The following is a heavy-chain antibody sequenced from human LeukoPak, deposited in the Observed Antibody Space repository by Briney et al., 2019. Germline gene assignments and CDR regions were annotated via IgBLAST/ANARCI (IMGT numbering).Heavy chain of an antibody. CDR3: AKDMIQLWSSAGGAFDI. J-gene: IGHJ3*02. CDR2: ISGSGGST. CDR1: GFTFSNYS. Sequence: PGGSLRLSCAGSGFTFSNYSINWVRQAPGKGLEWVSAISGSGGSTYYADSVKGRLTISRDNSKNTLYLQMNSLRAEDTAVYYCAKDMIQLWSSAGGAFDIWGQGTMVTVSS. D-gene: IGHD5-18*01. V-gene: IGHV3-23*01.